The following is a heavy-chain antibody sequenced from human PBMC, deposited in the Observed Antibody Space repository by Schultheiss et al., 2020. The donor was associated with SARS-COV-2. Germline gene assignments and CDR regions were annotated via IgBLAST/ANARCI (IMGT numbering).Heavy chain of an antibody. V-gene: IGHV4-39*02. D-gene: IGHD3-16*01. J-gene: IGHJ6*02. CDR2: IYYSGST. Sequence: SQTLSLTCTVSGGSISSYYWGWIRQPPGKGLEWIGSIYYSGSTYYNPSLKSRVTISVDTSKNQFSLKLSSVTAADTAVYYCARDLRRGGYYYYGMDVWGQGTTVTVSS. CDR1: GGSISSYY. CDR3: ARDLRRGGYYYYGMDV.